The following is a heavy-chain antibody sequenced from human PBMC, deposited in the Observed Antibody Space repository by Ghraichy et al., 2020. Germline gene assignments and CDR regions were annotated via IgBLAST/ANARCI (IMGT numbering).Heavy chain of an antibody. D-gene: IGHD5-12*01. CDR2: ISPSGDST. CDR3: ARVLTGGYGDY. V-gene: IGHV1-46*02. CDR1: GYTFNTYH. J-gene: IGHJ4*02. Sequence: ASVKVSCKASGYTFNTYHMQWVRRAPGQGLEWMGIISPSGDSTRYAQKFQGRVTMTRDTSTSTVYMDLGSLTSEDTAVYYCARVLTGGYGDYWGQGTLVTVSS.